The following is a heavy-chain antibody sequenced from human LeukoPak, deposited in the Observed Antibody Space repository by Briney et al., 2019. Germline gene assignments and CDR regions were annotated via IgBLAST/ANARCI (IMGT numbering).Heavy chain of an antibody. CDR3: ARLDYYDSSGYYKSDY. CDR2: IYYSGST. Sequence: SETLSLTCTVSGGSISSYYWSWIRQPAGKGLEWIGYIYYSGSTNYNPSLKSRVTISVDTSKNQFSLKLSSVTAADTAVYYCARLDYYDSSGYYKSDYWGQGTLVTVSS. D-gene: IGHD3-22*01. CDR1: GGSISSYY. V-gene: IGHV4-59*12. J-gene: IGHJ4*02.